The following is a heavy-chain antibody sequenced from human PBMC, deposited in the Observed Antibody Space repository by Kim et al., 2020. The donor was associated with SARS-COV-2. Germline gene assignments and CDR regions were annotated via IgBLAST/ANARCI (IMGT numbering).Heavy chain of an antibody. CDR3: ARDLVGYCSSTSCPSYYYYGMDV. J-gene: IGHJ6*02. CDR1: GYTFTSYY. Sequence: ASVKVSCKASGYTFTSYYMHWVRQAPGQGLEWMGIINPSGGSTSYAQKFQGRVTMTRDTSTSTVYMELSSLRSEDTAVYYCARDLVGYCSSTSCPSYYYYGMDVWGQGTTVTVSS. CDR2: INPSGGST. V-gene: IGHV1-46*01. D-gene: IGHD2-2*01.